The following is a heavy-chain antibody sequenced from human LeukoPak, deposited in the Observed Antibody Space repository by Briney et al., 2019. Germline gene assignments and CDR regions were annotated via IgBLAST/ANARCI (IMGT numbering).Heavy chain of an antibody. CDR3: ATTTIRLGY. CDR2: IYYSGST. V-gene: IGHV4-39*07. CDR1: GGSNSRSSNY. Sequence: SETLSLTCTVSGGSNSRSSNYWGWIRQSPGKGLEWIGSIYYSGSTYYNPSLKSRVTISIDTSKNQFSLKLSSVTAADTAVYYCATTTIRLGYWGQGTLVTVSS. J-gene: IGHJ4*02. D-gene: IGHD1-1*01.